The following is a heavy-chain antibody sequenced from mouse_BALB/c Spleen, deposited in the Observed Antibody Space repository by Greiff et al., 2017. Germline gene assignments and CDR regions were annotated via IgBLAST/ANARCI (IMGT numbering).Heavy chain of an antibody. CDR1: GFNIKDTY. CDR3: ASSNYAMDY. CDR2: IDPANGNT. J-gene: IGHJ4*01. D-gene: IGHD1-1*01. Sequence: VQLQHSGAELVKPGASVKLSCTASGFNIKDTYMHWVKQRPEQVLEWIGRIDPANGNTKYDPKFQGKATITADTSSNTAYLQLSSLTSEDTAVYYCASSNYAMDYWGQGTSVTVSS. V-gene: IGHV14-3*02.